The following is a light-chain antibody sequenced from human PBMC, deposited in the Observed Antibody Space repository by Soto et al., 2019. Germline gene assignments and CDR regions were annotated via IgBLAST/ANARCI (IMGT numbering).Light chain of an antibody. Sequence: QSALTQPPSASATPGQRVTISCSGSSSNIGSRTVNWYQQLPGSAPKLLVYNDNQRPSGVPDRFSGSKSGTSASLAISGLQSEDEADYYCAAWDDSLHVIFGGGTKLTGL. CDR3: AAWDDSLHVI. CDR1: SSNIGSRT. J-gene: IGLJ2*01. CDR2: NDN. V-gene: IGLV1-44*01.